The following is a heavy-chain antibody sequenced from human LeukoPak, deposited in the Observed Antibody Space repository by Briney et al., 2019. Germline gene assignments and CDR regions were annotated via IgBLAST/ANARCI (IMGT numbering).Heavy chain of an antibody. D-gene: IGHD1-26*01. J-gene: IGHJ4*02. Sequence: PSETLSLTCTVSGYSISSGYYWTWIRQPPGKGLEWIGYIYSSGGTDYNPSLRSRITISIDTSQNLFSLKLSSVTAADTVVYYCAREESGSYFDYWGQGTLVTVSS. CDR1: GYSISSGYY. CDR2: IYSSGGT. V-gene: IGHV4-30-4*08. CDR3: AREESGSYFDY.